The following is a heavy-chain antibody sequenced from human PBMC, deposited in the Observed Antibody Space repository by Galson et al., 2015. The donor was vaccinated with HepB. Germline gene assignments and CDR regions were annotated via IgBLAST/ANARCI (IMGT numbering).Heavy chain of an antibody. D-gene: IGHD6-13*01. CDR3: AREDLPGVSRQHSSSWTYHWFDP. J-gene: IGHJ5*02. CDR1: GGTFSNYS. V-gene: IGHV1-69*10. CDR2: ITPIFGIT. Sequence: SVQVSCKASGGTFSNYSISWVRLAPGQGLEWMGGITPIFGITTYAQKFQGRVTITADKSTSTAYMELSSLRSEDTAVYYCAREDLPGVSRQHSSSWTYHWFDPWCQGTLVTVSS.